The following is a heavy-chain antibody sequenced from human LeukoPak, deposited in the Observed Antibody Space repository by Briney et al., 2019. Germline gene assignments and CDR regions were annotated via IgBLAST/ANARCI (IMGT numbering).Heavy chain of an antibody. Sequence: GGSLRLSCAASGFTFSSYEMNWVRQAPGKGLEWVSAISGSGGSTYYADSVKGRFTISRDNSKNTLYLQMNSLRAEDTAVYFCARNRGPYASGRSYLDYWGQGTLVTVSS. J-gene: IGHJ4*02. V-gene: IGHV3-23*01. CDR1: GFTFSSYE. CDR3: ARNRGPYASGRSYLDY. D-gene: IGHD3-10*01. CDR2: ISGSGGST.